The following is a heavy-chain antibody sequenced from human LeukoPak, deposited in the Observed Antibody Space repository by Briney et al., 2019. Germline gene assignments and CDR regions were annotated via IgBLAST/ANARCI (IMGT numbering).Heavy chain of an antibody. CDR2: IYYSGST. D-gene: IGHD3-10*02. V-gene: IGHV4-59*01. CDR1: GGSINSYY. J-gene: IGHJ4*02. Sequence: SETLPLTCTVSGGSINSYYWSWIRQPPGKGLEWIGYIYYSGSTNYKPSLKSRVTISVDTSKNQFSLKLRSVTAADTAVYYCARVYTTMLGPTYFFDYWGQGTLVSVSS. CDR3: ARVYTTMLGPTYFFDY.